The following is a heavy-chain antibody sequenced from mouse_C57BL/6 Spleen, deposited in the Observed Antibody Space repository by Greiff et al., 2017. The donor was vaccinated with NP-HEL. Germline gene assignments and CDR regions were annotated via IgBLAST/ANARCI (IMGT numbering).Heavy chain of an antibody. D-gene: IGHD4-1*02. CDR2: ISSGSSTI. CDR3: ARSTGRPFDY. V-gene: IGHV5-17*01. CDR1: GFTFSDYG. Sequence: EVKVVESGGGLVKPGGSLKLSCAASGFTFSDYGMHWVRQAPEKGLEWVAYISSGSSTIYYADTVKGRFTISRDNAKNTLFLQITSLRSEDTAMYYCARSTGRPFDYWGQGTTLTVSS. J-gene: IGHJ2*01.